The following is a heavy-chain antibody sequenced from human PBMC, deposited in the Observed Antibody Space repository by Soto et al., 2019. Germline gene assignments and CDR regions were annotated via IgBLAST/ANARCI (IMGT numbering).Heavy chain of an antibody. CDR3: AREALGLPLDY. Sequence: QVQLVQSGAEVKKPGASVKVSCKASGYTFTSYGISWVRQAPGQGLEWMGWISAYNGNTNYAQKLQGRVTMTTDTSTSTAYMELRSLRSDXXXXXXCAREALGLPLDYWGQGTLVTVSS. J-gene: IGHJ4*02. CDR2: ISAYNGNT. CDR1: GYTFTSYG. D-gene: IGHD3-16*01. V-gene: IGHV1-18*04.